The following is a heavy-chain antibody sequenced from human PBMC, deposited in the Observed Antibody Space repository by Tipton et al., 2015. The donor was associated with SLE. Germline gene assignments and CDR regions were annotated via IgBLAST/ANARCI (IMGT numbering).Heavy chain of an antibody. V-gene: IGHV3-7*01. J-gene: IGHJ3*02. D-gene: IGHD3-3*01. Sequence: SLRLSCAASAFTFSSYWMSWVRQAPGKGLEWVANIKKDGSEKNYVDTVKGRFTISRDNARNSLYLQMNSLRAEDTAVYYCARTYFDYWTGTDAFDIWGQGTMVTVSS. CDR3: ARTYFDYWTGTDAFDI. CDR1: AFTFSSYW. CDR2: IKKDGSEK.